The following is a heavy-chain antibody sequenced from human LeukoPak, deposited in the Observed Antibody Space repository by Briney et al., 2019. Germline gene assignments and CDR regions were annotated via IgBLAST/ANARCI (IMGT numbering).Heavy chain of an antibody. D-gene: IGHD3-22*01. J-gene: IGHJ3*02. CDR3: AKWGWDSSGYYRDAFDI. Sequence: GRSLRLSCAASGFTFSSYGMHWVRQAPGKGLEWVAVISYDGSNKYYADSVKGRFTISRDNSKNTLYLQMNSLRAEDTAVYYCAKWGWDSSGYYRDAFDIWGQGTMVTVSS. CDR1: GFTFSSYG. V-gene: IGHV3-30*18. CDR2: ISYDGSNK.